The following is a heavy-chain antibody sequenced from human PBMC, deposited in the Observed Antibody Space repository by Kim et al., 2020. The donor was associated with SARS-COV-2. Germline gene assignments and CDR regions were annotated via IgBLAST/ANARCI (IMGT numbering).Heavy chain of an antibody. V-gene: IGHV4-31*03. D-gene: IGHD2-8*02. J-gene: IGHJ5*02. Sequence: SETLSLTCSVSGDTINNGGYFWHWIRQIPGKGLEWMGHIYYTGTASPIPSLQSRLTMSVDLSKSQLSLSLKSATAADTAVYYCARGGVVPTAIRYDPWGPGTLVTVSS. CDR2: IYYTGTA. CDR3: ARGGVVPTAIRYDP. CDR1: GDTINNGGYF.